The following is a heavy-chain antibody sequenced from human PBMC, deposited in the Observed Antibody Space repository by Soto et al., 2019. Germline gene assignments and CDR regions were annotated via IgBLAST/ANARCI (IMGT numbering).Heavy chain of an antibody. J-gene: IGHJ6*02. CDR1: GGSFSGYY. D-gene: IGHD5-12*01. CDR3: AFPTTPYYYYGMDV. Sequence: SETLSLTCAVYGGSFSGYYWSWIRQPPGKGLEWIGEINHSGSTNYNPSLKSRVTISVDTSKNQFSLKLSSVTAADTAVYYCAFPTTPYYYYGMDVWGQGTTVTVSS. V-gene: IGHV4-34*01. CDR2: INHSGST.